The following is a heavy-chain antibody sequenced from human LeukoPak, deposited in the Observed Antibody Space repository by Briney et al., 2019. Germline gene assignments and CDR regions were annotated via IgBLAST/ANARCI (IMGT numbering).Heavy chain of an antibody. J-gene: IGHJ3*02. CDR2: IYYSGST. Sequence: SETLSLTCTVSGGSISSSSYYWGWIRQPPGKGLEWIGSIYYSGSTYYNPSLKSRVTISIDTSKNQFSLKLRSVNAADTAVYYCARGNVPLENIWGQGTMVTVSS. CDR1: GGSISSSSYY. D-gene: IGHD1-1*01. CDR3: ARGNVPLENI. V-gene: IGHV4-39*07.